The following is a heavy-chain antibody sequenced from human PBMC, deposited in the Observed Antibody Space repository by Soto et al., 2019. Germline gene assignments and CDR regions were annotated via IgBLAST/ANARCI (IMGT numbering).Heavy chain of an antibody. V-gene: IGHV3-23*01. CDR3: AREAGSSPYYYYYYGMDV. J-gene: IGHJ6*02. D-gene: IGHD6-6*01. CDR1: GFTFSSYA. CDR2: ISGSGGST. Sequence: EVQLLESGGGLVQPGGSLRLSCAASGFTFSSYAMSWVRQAPGKGLEWVSAISGSGGSTYYADSVKGRFTISRDNSKNTLYLQMNSLRAEDTAVYYCAREAGSSPYYYYYYGMDVWGQGTTVTVSS.